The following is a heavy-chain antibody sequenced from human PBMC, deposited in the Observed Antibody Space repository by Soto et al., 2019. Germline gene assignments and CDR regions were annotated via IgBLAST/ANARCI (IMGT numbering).Heavy chain of an antibody. Sequence: EVQLVESGGGLVRPGGSLRLSCAASGFTFSYYWMHWVRQAPGKGLVWVSRMHSDGSSTTCADFVKGRFIISRDNARNTVDLQMNSVRVEDTAVYYCARGDRGASDLWGQGTVVTVSS. CDR3: ARGDRGASDL. CDR1: GFTFSYYW. V-gene: IGHV3-74*01. D-gene: IGHD1-26*01. CDR2: MHSDGSST. J-gene: IGHJ3*01.